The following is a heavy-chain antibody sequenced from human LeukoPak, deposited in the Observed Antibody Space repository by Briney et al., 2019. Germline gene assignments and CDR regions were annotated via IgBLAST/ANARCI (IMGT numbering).Heavy chain of an antibody. V-gene: IGHV3-74*01. CDR2: VNTDGSST. Sequence: GGSLRLSCAASGFTFSSYWMHWVRQAPGKGLVWVSRVNTDGSSTSYADSVKDRFTISRDNAKNTLYLQMNSLRTEDTAVYYCATSSSYAFDIWGQGTMVTVSS. CDR3: ATSSSYAFDI. J-gene: IGHJ3*02. D-gene: IGHD6-6*01. CDR1: GFTFSSYW.